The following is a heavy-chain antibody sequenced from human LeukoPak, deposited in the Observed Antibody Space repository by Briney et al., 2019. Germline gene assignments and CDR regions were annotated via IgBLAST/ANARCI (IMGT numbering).Heavy chain of an antibody. D-gene: IGHD5-24*01. CDR2: IHYSGRI. V-gene: IGHV4-34*01. J-gene: IGHJ4*02. CDR1: GGSFSGYY. CDR3: SRGTDAYKCGNS. Sequence: SETLSLTCAVYGGSFSGYYWTWIRQPPGKGLEWIGEIHYSGRINYNPSLKSRVTVSADTSNNHFSLKMNSVTAADTAVYYCSRGTDAYKCGNSWGQGTLVTVSS.